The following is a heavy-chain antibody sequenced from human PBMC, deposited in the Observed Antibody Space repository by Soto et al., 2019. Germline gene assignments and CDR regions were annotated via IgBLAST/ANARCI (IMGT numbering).Heavy chain of an antibody. CDR3: ARHPRITMVRGGNWFDP. J-gene: IGHJ5*02. CDR1: GGSISSYY. V-gene: IGHV4-59*08. CDR2: IYYSGST. Sequence: SETLSLTCTVSGGSISSYYWSWIRQPPGKGLEWIGCIYYSGSTNYNPSLKSRVTISVDTSKNQFSLKLSSVTAADTAVYYCARHPRITMVRGGNWFDPWGQGTLVTVSS. D-gene: IGHD3-10*01.